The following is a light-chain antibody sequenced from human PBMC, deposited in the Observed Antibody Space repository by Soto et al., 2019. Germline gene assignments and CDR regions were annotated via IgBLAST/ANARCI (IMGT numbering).Light chain of an antibody. V-gene: IGKV3-20*01. CDR1: QSVSSSY. Sequence: ESALKQSPATLSLSPGERATLTCRASQSVSSSYLAWYQQKPGQAPRLLIYGASSRATGIPDRFSGSGSGTDFTLTISRLEPEDFAVYYCQQYGSSPRTFGQGTKVDIK. CDR2: GAS. CDR3: QQYGSSPRT. J-gene: IGKJ1*01.